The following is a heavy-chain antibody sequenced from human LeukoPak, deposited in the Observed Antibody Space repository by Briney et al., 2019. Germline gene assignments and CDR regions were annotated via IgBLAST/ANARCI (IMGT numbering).Heavy chain of an antibody. Sequence: GGSLRPSCAASGFTFSSYAMSWVRQAPGKGLEWVSAISGSGGSTYYADSVKGRFTISRDNSKNTLYLQMNSLRAEDTAVYYCAKLSDSSWYYFDYWGQGTLVTVSS. J-gene: IGHJ4*02. CDR2: ISGSGGST. CDR3: AKLSDSSWYYFDY. CDR1: GFTFSSYA. D-gene: IGHD6-13*01. V-gene: IGHV3-23*01.